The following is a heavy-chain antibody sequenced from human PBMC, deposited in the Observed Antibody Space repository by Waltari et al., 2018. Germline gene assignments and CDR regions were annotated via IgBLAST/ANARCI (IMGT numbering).Heavy chain of an antibody. CDR3: ANFYYYYYMDV. V-gene: IGHV3-7*01. CDR2: KKQDGSEK. Sequence: EVQLVASGGGLVQPGGSLRLSCAASGFTFSSYWMSWVRQAPGKGLEWVANKKQDGSEKYYVDSVKGRFTISRDNAKNSLYLQMNSLRAEDTAVYYCANFYYYYYMDVWGKGTTVTVSS. J-gene: IGHJ6*03. CDR1: GFTFSSYW.